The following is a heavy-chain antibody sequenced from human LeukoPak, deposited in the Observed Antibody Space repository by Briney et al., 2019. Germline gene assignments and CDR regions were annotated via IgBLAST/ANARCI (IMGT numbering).Heavy chain of an antibody. CDR3: ARDQGAASGFDY. CDR2: IYTSGST. CDR1: GGSISRYY. V-gene: IGHV4-4*07. J-gene: IGHJ4*02. D-gene: IGHD6-13*01. Sequence: SETLSLTCTVSGGSISRYYWSWIRQPAGKGLEWIGRIYTSGSTNYNPSLKSRVTISIDTSKNQFSLRLSSVTAADTAVYYCARDQGAASGFDYWGQGTLVTASS.